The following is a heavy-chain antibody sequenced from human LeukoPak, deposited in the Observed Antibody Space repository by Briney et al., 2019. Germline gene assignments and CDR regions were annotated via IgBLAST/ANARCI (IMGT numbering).Heavy chain of an antibody. J-gene: IGHJ6*03. D-gene: IGHD3-10*01. CDR1: GGTFSSYA. Sequence: ASVKVSCKASGGTFSSYAISWVRQAPGQGLEWMGGIIPIFGTANYAQKFQGRVTITADESTSTAYMELSSLRSEDTAVYYCARGLDGYYYGSGSFYYYYYMDVWGKGTTVTISS. V-gene: IGHV1-69*13. CDR2: IIPIFGTA. CDR3: ARGLDGYYYGSGSFYYYYYMDV.